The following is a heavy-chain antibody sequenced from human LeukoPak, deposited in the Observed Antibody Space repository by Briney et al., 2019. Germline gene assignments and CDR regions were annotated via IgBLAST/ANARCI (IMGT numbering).Heavy chain of an antibody. J-gene: IGHJ3*02. CDR3: ARSLLWFGEGAFDI. Sequence: GASVKVSCKDSGYTFTSCDINWVRQATGQGLEWMGWMNPNSGNTGYAQKFQGRVTMTRNTSISTAYMELSSLRSEDTAAYYCARSLLWFGEGAFDIWGQGTIVTVSS. D-gene: IGHD3-10*01. CDR1: GYTFTSCD. V-gene: IGHV1-8*01. CDR2: MNPNSGNT.